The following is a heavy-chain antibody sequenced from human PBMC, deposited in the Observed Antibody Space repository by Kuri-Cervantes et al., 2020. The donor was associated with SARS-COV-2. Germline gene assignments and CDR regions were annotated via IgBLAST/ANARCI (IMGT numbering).Heavy chain of an antibody. V-gene: IGHV1-2*04. CDR1: GYTFTGYY. D-gene: IGHD3-3*01. J-gene: IGHJ4*01. CDR3: ARDPRFWSGYPETYYFDY. Sequence: SVKVSCKASGYTFTGYYMHWVRQAPGQGLEWMGWINPNSGGTNYAQKFQGWVTMTRDTSTSTVYMELSSLRSEDTAVYYCARDPRFWSGYPETYYFDYWGQGNPV. CDR2: INPNSGGT.